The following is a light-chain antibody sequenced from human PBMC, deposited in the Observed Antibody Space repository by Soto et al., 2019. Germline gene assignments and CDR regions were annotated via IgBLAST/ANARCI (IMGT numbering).Light chain of an antibody. CDR2: GAS. CDR3: QKYNNWPPWT. V-gene: IGKV3-15*01. Sequence: EIVMTQSPATLSVSPGERATLSCRASQSVSSNLAWYQQKPGQAPRLLIYGASTRATGIQARFSGIGSGTKFTLTISSLQSEDFAVYYCQKYNNWPPWTFGQGTKLEIK. J-gene: IGKJ2*02. CDR1: QSVSSN.